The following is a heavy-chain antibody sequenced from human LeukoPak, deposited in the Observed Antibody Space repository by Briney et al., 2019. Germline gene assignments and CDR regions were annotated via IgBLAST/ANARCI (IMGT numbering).Heavy chain of an antibody. CDR3: ARRGGGYCSGGSCSYYFDY. J-gene: IGHJ4*02. V-gene: IGHV4-59*01. D-gene: IGHD2-15*01. CDR1: GGSISSYY. CDR2: VYYSGST. Sequence: SETLSLTCTVSGGSISSYYWSWIRQPPGEGLVWIGYVYYSGSTNYNPSLKSRVTISVDTSKNQFSLKLSSVTAADTAVYYCARRGGGYCSGGSCSYYFDYWGQGTLVTVS.